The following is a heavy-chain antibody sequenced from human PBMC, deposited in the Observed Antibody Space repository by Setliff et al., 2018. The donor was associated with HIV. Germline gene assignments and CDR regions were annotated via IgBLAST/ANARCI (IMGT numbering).Heavy chain of an antibody. J-gene: IGHJ6*03. CDR2: MYYTGST. CDR1: GGSITSGGNH. CDR3: ARGSRQLTIFGVVFKTNYYFMDV. V-gene: IGHV4-31*03. D-gene: IGHD3-3*01. Sequence: SETLSLTCTVSGGSITSGGNHWSWIRQPQGKGLEWIGHMYYTGSTYYNPALKRRLTISIDTSKNQFPLTLNSVTAADTAVYYCARGSRQLTIFGVVFKTNYYFMDVWGKGTAVTVSS.